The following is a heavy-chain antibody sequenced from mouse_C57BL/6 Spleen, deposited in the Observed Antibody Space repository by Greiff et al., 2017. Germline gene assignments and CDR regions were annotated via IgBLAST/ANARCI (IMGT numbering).Heavy chain of an antibody. CDR2: LRYDGST. Sequence: EVQVQESGPGLVKPSQSLSFSCSVTGYSITSCYYWNWIRQFPGNKLGWIGFLRYDGSTNYNPYLKNRTSMTRDTSKNPFFLEFNPVTTEDTAAYYCAREDGRGGMAYWGQGTLVTVSA. V-gene: IGHV3-6*01. J-gene: IGHJ3*01. D-gene: IGHD1-1*01. CDR3: AREDGRGGMAY. CDR1: GYSITSCYY.